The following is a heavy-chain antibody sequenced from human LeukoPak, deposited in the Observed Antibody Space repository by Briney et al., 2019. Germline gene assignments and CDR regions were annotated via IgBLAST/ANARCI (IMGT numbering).Heavy chain of an antibody. CDR2: IFHSGTT. J-gene: IGHJ5*02. D-gene: IGHD5-12*01. V-gene: IGHV4-38-2*01. CDR3: GRRRDSGRFDP. CDR1: GYSISSGYY. Sequence: PSETLSLTCAVSGYSISSGYYWGWIRQPPGKGLEWSGNIFHSGTTFYNSSLKSRVTISVDTSKNQFSLRLSSVTAADTAVYYCGRRRDSGRFDPWGQGTLVTVSS.